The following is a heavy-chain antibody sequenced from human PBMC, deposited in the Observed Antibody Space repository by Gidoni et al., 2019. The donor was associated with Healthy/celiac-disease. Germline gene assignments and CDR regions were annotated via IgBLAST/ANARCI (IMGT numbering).Heavy chain of an antibody. CDR1: GFTFGDYA. Sequence: EVQLVESGGGLVKPGRSLRLSCTASGFTFGDYAMSWFRQAPGKGREWVGFIRSKAYGGTTEYAASVKGRFTISRDDSKSIAYLQMNSLKTEDTAVYYCTRDGLRYFDWLLYFDYWGQGTLVTVSS. CDR2: IRSKAYGGTT. CDR3: TRDGLRYFDWLLYFDY. J-gene: IGHJ4*02. V-gene: IGHV3-49*05. D-gene: IGHD3-9*01.